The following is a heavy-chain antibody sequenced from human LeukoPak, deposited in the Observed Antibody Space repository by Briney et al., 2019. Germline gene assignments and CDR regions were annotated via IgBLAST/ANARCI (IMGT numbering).Heavy chain of an antibody. Sequence: GGSLRLSCAASGFTFSSYAMSWVRQAPGKGLEWISVISNSSGSTYYADSVKGRFTISRDNSKNTLYLHMDSLRAEDTAEYYCAKDPADKAGLTGWFDPWGQGTLVTVSS. J-gene: IGHJ5*02. CDR1: GFTFSSYA. D-gene: IGHD3/OR15-3a*01. CDR3: AKDPADKAGLTGWFDP. V-gene: IGHV3-23*01. CDR2: ISNSSGST.